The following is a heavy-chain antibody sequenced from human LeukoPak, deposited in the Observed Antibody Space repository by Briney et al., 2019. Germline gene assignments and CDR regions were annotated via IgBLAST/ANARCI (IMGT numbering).Heavy chain of an antibody. Sequence: ASVKVSCKVSGYTLTELSMHWGRQAPGKGLEWMGGFDPEDGETIYAQKFQGRVTMTEDTSTDTAYMELSSLRSEDTAVYYCAVAARLEAYFNYWGQGTLVTVSS. J-gene: IGHJ4*02. CDR1: GYTLTELS. CDR2: FDPEDGET. D-gene: IGHD6-6*01. V-gene: IGHV1-24*01. CDR3: AVAARLEAYFNY.